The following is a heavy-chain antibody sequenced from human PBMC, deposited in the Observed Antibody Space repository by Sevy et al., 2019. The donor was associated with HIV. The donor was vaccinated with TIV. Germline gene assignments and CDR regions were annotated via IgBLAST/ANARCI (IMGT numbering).Heavy chain of an antibody. Sequence: SETLSLTCTVSGGSISSGDYYWSWIRQPPGKGLEWIGYIYYSGSTYYNPSLKSRVTISVDTSKNQFSLKLSSVTAADTAVYYCARQQYYYDSSGYYKGYNWFDPWGQGTLVTVSS. CDR3: ARQQYYYDSSGYYKGYNWFDP. CDR2: IYYSGST. J-gene: IGHJ5*02. CDR1: GGSISSGDYY. V-gene: IGHV4-30-4*01. D-gene: IGHD3-22*01.